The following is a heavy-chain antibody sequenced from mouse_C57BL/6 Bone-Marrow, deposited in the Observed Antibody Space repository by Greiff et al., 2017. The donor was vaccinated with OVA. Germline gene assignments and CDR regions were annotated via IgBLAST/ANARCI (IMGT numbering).Heavy chain of an antibody. CDR2: INPNNGGT. Sequence: VQLQQSGPELVKPGASVKISCKASGYTFTDYYMNWVKQSHGKSLEWIGDINPNNGGTSYNQKFKGKATLTVDKSSSTAYMELRSLTSEDSAVYYCARDRNWDYFDYWGQGTTLTVSS. D-gene: IGHD4-1*01. V-gene: IGHV1-26*01. CDR3: ARDRNWDYFDY. CDR1: GYTFTDYY. J-gene: IGHJ2*01.